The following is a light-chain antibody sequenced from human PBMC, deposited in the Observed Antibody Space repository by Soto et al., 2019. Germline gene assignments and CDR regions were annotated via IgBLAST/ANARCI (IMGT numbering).Light chain of an antibody. CDR2: GAS. CDR1: QTIRSNY. J-gene: IGKJ1*01. CDR3: QQYGSSPRT. V-gene: IGKV3-20*01. Sequence: ETVLTQSPGTLSLSPGERATLSCRASQTIRSNYLAWYQQTPGQAPRLLIYGASNRATGIADRFSGSGSGTDFTLIISSLEPEDFALYYCQQYGSSPRTFGQGTKVEIK.